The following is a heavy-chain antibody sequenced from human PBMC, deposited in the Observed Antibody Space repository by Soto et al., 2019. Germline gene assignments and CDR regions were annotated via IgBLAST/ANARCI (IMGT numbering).Heavy chain of an antibody. J-gene: IGHJ5*02. V-gene: IGHV5-51*01. Sequence: PGESLKISCKGSGFSFSSYWIGWVRQMPGKGLEWMGIIYPSDSDTRYSPSFQGQATISADKSINTAYLQWSSLKASDTALYYCARRHCSGGTCQDWFDTWGQGTLVTVSS. CDR1: GFSFSSYW. CDR3: ARRHCSGGTCQDWFDT. D-gene: IGHD2-15*01. CDR2: IYPSDSDT.